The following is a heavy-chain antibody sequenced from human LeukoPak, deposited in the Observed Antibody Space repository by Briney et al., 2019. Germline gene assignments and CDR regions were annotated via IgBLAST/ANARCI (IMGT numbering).Heavy chain of an antibody. Sequence: GGSLRLSCAASEFSLSSYSMDWFRQTPGKGLEWISYISSSGRTVYYADSVEGRFTVSRDNAKNALYLEMNDLRAEGSAVYYCARDINYCTPTLCHRNWFDPWGQGTLVTVSP. CDR3: ARDINYCTPTLCHRNWFDP. D-gene: IGHD2-8*01. CDR2: ISSSGRTV. V-gene: IGHV3-48*01. J-gene: IGHJ5*02. CDR1: EFSLSSYS.